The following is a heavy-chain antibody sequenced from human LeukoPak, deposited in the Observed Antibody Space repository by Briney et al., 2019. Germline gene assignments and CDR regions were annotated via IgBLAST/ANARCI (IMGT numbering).Heavy chain of an antibody. Sequence: GGSLRLSCAASGFTFDDYGMSWVRQAPGKGLEWVSGINWNGGSTGYADSVKGRFTISRDNAKNSLYLQMNSLRAEDTALYYCARASGYSSGWYFDYWGQGTLVTVSS. J-gene: IGHJ4*02. CDR3: ARASGYSSGWYFDY. V-gene: IGHV3-20*04. CDR1: GFTFDDYG. D-gene: IGHD6-19*01. CDR2: INWNGGST.